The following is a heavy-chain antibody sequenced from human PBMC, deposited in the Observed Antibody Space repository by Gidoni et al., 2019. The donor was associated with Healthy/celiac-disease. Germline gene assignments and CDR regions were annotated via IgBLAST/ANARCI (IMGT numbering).Heavy chain of an antibody. V-gene: IGHV3-30*18. CDR1: GFTFSSYG. CDR3: AKGSTVTTPNYYFDY. CDR2: ISYDGSNK. Sequence: QVQLVESGGGVVQPGRSLRLSCAASGFTFSSYGMHWVRQAPGKGLEWVAVISYDGSNKYYADSVKGRFTISRDNSKNTLYLQMNSLRAEDTAVYYCAKGSTVTTPNYYFDYWGQGTLVTVSS. J-gene: IGHJ4*02. D-gene: IGHD4-17*01.